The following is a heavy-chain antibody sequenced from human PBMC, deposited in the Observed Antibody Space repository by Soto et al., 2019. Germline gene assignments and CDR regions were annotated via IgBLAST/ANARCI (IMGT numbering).Heavy chain of an antibody. J-gene: IGHJ3*02. CDR2: ISSSGSTI. Sequence: PGGSLRLSCAASGFTFSDYYMSWIRQAPGKGLEWVSYISSSGSTIYYADSVKGRFTISRDNAKNSLYLQMNSLRAEDTAVYYCARSRRLYCSGGSCYGITMIVVDAFGIWGQGTMVTVSS. CDR1: GFTFSDYY. D-gene: IGHD2-15*01. V-gene: IGHV3-11*01. CDR3: ARSRRLYCSGGSCYGITMIVVDAFGI.